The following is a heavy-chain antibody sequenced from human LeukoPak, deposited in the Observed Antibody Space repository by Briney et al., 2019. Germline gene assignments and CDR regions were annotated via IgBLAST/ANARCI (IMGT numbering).Heavy chain of an antibody. V-gene: IGHV3-21*01. CDR2: ISSSSSYI. J-gene: IGHJ4*02. CDR3: ARDGVRGGYSYGPPLAYFDY. D-gene: IGHD5-18*01. Sequence: KSGGSLRLSCAASGFTFSSYSMNWVRQAPGKGLEWVSPISSSSSYIYYADSVKGRFTISRDNAKNSLYLQMNSLRAEDTAVYYCARDGVRGGYSYGPPLAYFDYWGQGTLVTVSS. CDR1: GFTFSSYS.